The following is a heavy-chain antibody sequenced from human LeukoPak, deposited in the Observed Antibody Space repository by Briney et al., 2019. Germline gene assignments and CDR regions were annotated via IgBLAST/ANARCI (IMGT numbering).Heavy chain of an antibody. V-gene: IGHV5-51*01. CDR3: ERHRGKNDYGDSNYYYGMDV. CDR1: GYSFTSYW. Sequence: GESLKISCKGSGYSFTSYWIGWVRQMPGKGLEWMGIIYPGDSDTRYSPSFQGQVTISADKSISTAYLQWSSLKASDTAMYYCERHRGKNDYGDSNYYYGMDVWGQGTTVTVSS. CDR2: IYPGDSDT. D-gene: IGHD4-17*01. J-gene: IGHJ6*02.